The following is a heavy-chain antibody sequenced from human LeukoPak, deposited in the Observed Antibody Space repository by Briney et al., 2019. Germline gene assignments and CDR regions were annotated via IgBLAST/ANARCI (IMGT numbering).Heavy chain of an antibody. Sequence: PSETLSLTCTVSGGSISSYYWSWIRQPPGTGLEGIGYIYYSGSTNYNPSLKSRVTISVDTSKNQFSLKLSSVTAADTAVYYCARDPSLRSSGYYRTFWFDPWGQGTLVTVSS. J-gene: IGHJ5*02. D-gene: IGHD3-22*01. CDR2: IYYSGST. CDR3: ARDPSLRSSGYYRTFWFDP. CDR1: GGSISSYY. V-gene: IGHV4-59*01.